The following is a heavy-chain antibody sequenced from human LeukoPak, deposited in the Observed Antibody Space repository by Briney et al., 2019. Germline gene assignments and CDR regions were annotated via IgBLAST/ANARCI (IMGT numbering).Heavy chain of an antibody. J-gene: IGHJ5*02. CDR3: ARGGQLTQHNWFDP. CDR1: GGSISSRF. CDR2: IYYSGST. D-gene: IGHD6-13*01. V-gene: IGHV4-59*11. Sequence: SETLSLTCTVSGGSISSRFWAWIRQPPGKRLEWIGYIYYSGSTNYNPALKSRVTISVDTSKNQLSLRLTSVTAADTAVYYCARGGQLTQHNWFDPWGQGTLVTVSS.